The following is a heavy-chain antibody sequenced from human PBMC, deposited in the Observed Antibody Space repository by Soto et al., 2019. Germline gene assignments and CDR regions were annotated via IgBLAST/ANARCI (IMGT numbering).Heavy chain of an antibody. CDR1: GGTFSSYF. Sequence: QVQLVQSGAEVKKAGSSVKVSCKVSGGTFSSYFINWVRQAPGQGLEWVGGIIPVFGSASFAEKFQGRVTITADESTSTAYMELSSLRSDETAVYYCARETPSAAAAYFFYGLDVWGQGTTVTVPS. D-gene: IGHD6-13*01. V-gene: IGHV1-69*01. J-gene: IGHJ6*02. CDR2: IIPVFGSA. CDR3: ARETPSAAAAYFFYGLDV.